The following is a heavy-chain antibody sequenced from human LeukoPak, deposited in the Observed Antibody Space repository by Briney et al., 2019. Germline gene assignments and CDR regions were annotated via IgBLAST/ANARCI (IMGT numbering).Heavy chain of an antibody. Sequence: KPSETLSLTCTVSGGSISSSSYYWGWIRQPPGKGLEWIGSIYYSGSTYYNPSLKSRVTISVDTSKNQFSLKLSSVTAADTAVYYCARHSGSYPGFDYWGQGTLVTVSS. J-gene: IGHJ4*02. CDR3: ARHSGSYPGFDY. D-gene: IGHD1-26*01. CDR2: IYYSGST. V-gene: IGHV4-39*01. CDR1: GGSISSSSYY.